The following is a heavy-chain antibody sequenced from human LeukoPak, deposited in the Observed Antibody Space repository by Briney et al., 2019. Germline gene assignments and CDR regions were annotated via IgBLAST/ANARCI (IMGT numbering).Heavy chain of an antibody. CDR1: GYTFTGYY. Sequence: AASVKVSCKASGYTFTGYYMHWVRQAPGQRVEWMGWINHNSGGTNYAQKFQGRVTMTRDTSISTAYMELSRLRSYDTAVYYCARARSLRFLEWVPLRYWGQGTLVTVSS. D-gene: IGHD3-3*01. CDR2: INHNSGGT. J-gene: IGHJ4*02. CDR3: ARARSLRFLEWVPLRY. V-gene: IGHV1-2*02.